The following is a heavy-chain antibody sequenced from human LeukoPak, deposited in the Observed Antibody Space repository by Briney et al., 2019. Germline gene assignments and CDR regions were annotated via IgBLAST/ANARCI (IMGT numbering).Heavy chain of an antibody. CDR2: INPNSGGT. V-gene: IGHV1-2*02. D-gene: IGHD6-13*01. CDR1: GYTFTDYY. CDR3: ARRSSNWYEA. J-gene: IGHJ5*02. Sequence: ASVKVSCKASGYTFTDYYIHWVRQAPGQGLEWMGWINPNSGGTNYAQKFQGRDTLTRDTSISTAYMELSRLRSDDTAVYYCARRSSNWYEAWGQGTLVTVSS.